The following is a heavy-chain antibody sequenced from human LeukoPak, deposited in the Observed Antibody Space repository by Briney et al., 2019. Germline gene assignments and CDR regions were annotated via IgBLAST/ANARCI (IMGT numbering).Heavy chain of an antibody. Sequence: SETLSLTCTVSGGSISSSSYYWGWIRQPPGKGLEWIGEINHSGSTNYNPSLKSRVTISVDTSKNQFSLKLSSVTAADTAVYYCARGRGGYWGQGTLVTVSP. J-gene: IGHJ4*02. CDR2: INHSGST. V-gene: IGHV4-39*07. CDR1: GGSISSSSYY. CDR3: ARGRGGY. D-gene: IGHD4-23*01.